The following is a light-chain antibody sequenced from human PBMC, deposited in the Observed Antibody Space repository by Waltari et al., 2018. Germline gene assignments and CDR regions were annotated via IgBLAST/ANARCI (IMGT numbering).Light chain of an antibody. CDR1: QSVSSN. Sequence: EIVMTQSPATLSVSPGERANLSCRASQSVSSNLAWYQQKPGQAPTLPLYGASPRATVIPARFSGSGSGTEFTLTISSLQSEDFAVYYCQQYNNWPPYTFGQGTKLEIK. V-gene: IGKV3-15*01. CDR3: QQYNNWPPYT. CDR2: GAS. J-gene: IGKJ2*01.